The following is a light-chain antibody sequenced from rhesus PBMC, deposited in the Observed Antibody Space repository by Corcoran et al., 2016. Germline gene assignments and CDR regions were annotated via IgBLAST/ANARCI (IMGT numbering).Light chain of an antibody. Sequence: DIQMTQSPSSLSASVGDRVTITCRASENVNNYLNWYQHKPGKAPRLLIYETSTFKSGVPSRFSGSGSGTEYLLTISSLQPEDVVIYYCQQAYDTPLTFGGGTKVELK. V-gene: IGKV1-74*01. CDR3: QQAYDTPLT. CDR2: ETS. CDR1: ENVNNY. J-gene: IGKJ4*01.